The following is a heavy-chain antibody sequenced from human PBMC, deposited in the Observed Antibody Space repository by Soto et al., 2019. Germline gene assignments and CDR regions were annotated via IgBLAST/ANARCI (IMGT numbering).Heavy chain of an antibody. CDR1: AGSIYRRGYY. D-gene: IGHD2-15*01. Sequence: SQSLSLTWILAAGSIYRRGYYCGWIRQPPWRGLEWIGNIDYSGVTYSNPSLKSRVTISRDTSKNQFSLKLTSETAADTALYYCGKVLVGATGHTDSDSWGPGTLVTVSS. CDR2: IDYSGVT. CDR3: GKVLVGATGHTDSDS. J-gene: IGHJ4*02. V-gene: IGHV4-39*01.